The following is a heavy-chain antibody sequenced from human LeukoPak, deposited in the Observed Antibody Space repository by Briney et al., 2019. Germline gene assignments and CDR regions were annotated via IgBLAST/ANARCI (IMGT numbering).Heavy chain of an antibody. Sequence: ASVNVSCTASGYTFTSYGISWVRQAPGQGLEWMGWISAYNGNTNYAQKLQGRVTMTTDTSTSTAYMELRSLRSDDTAVYYCARDDYGDYEGLYGMDVWGKGTTVTVSS. D-gene: IGHD4-17*01. CDR3: ARDDYGDYEGLYGMDV. V-gene: IGHV1-18*04. CDR2: ISAYNGNT. CDR1: GYTFTSYG. J-gene: IGHJ6*04.